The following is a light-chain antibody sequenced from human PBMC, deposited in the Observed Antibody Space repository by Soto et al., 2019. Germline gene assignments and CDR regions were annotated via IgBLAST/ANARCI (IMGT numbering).Light chain of an antibody. V-gene: IGLV4-69*01. Sequence: QPELTQSPSASASRGASVKLTCTLSSGHSNYAIAWHQQQSEKGPRYLMKLNSDGSHSKGDGIPDRFSGSSSGAERYLTISSLQSEDEADYYCQTWGSGIVVFGGGTKLTVL. CDR2: LNSDGSH. CDR1: SGHSNYA. CDR3: QTWGSGIVV. J-gene: IGLJ2*01.